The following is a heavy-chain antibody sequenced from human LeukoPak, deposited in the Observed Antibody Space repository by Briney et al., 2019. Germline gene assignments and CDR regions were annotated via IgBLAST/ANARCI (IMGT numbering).Heavy chain of an antibody. CDR1: GGTFSSYA. Sequence: ASVKVSCKASGGTFSSYAISWVRQAPGQGLEWMGGIIPIFGTANYAQKFQGRVTITADKSTSTAYMELSSLRSEDTAVYYCARRGKVGTSRNWFDPWGQGTLVTVSS. V-gene: IGHV1-69*06. CDR3: ARRGKVGTSRNWFDP. J-gene: IGHJ5*02. D-gene: IGHD2-2*01. CDR2: IIPIFGTA.